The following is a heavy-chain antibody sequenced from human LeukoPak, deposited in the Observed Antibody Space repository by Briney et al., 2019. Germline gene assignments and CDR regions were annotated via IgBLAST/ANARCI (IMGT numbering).Heavy chain of an antibody. Sequence: GRSLRLSCAASGFTFSSYGMHWVRQAPGKGLEWVAVISYDGSNKYYADSVKGRFTISRDNAKNSLYLQMNSLRAEDTALYYCARESPHCSGVSCFFDYWGQGTLVTVSS. CDR1: GFTFSSYG. V-gene: IGHV3-30*03. CDR2: ISYDGSNK. CDR3: ARESPHCSGVSCFFDY. D-gene: IGHD2-15*01. J-gene: IGHJ4*02.